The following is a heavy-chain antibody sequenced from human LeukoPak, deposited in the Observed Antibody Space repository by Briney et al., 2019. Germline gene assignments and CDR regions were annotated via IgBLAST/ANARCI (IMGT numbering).Heavy chain of an antibody. V-gene: IGHV4-34*01. Sequence: SETLSLTCAVYGGSFSGYYWSWIRQPPGKGLEWIGEINHSGSTNYNPSLKSRVTISVDTSKNQFSLKLSSVTAADTAVYYCARRYYFDYWGQGTLVTVSS. CDR3: ARRYYFDY. CDR2: INHSGST. J-gene: IGHJ4*02. CDR1: GGSFSGYY.